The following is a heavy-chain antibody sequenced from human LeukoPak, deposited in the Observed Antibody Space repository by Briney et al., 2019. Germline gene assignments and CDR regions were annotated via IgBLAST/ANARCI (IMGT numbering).Heavy chain of an antibody. D-gene: IGHD6-13*01. CDR2: INHRGST. CDR1: GGSFSGYY. V-gene: IGHV4-34*01. J-gene: IGHJ4*02. CDR3: ARGSVQQQLVGRDFDY. Sequence: SETLSLTCAVYGGSFSGYYWSWIRQPPGKGLEWIGEINHRGSTNYNPSLKSRVTISVDTSKNQFSLKLSSVTAADTAVYYCARGSVQQQLVGRDFDYWGQGTLVTVSS.